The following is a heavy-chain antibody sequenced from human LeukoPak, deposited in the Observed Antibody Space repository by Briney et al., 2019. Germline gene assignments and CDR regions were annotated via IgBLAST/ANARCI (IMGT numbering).Heavy chain of an antibody. CDR3: AKGGIAARPTRPFDY. Sequence: GGSLRLSCAASGFTVNSKYMSWVRQAPGTGLEWVSVVYSGGQTYYADSVKGRFTISRDISKNTLYLQMNSLRAEDTAVYYCAKGGIAARPTRPFDYWGQGTLVTVSS. CDR2: VYSGGQT. J-gene: IGHJ4*02. V-gene: IGHV3-53*05. D-gene: IGHD6-6*01. CDR1: GFTVNSKY.